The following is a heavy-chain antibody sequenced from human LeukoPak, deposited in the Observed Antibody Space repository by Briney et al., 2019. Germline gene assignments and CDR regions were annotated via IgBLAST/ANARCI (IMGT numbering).Heavy chain of an antibody. CDR1: GGSISSSSYY. D-gene: IGHD2-15*01. V-gene: IGHV4-39*07. CDR3: ATQGVVAAMSFDY. CDR2: IYYSGST. J-gene: IGHJ4*02. Sequence: SETLSLTCTVSGGSISSSSYYWGWIRQPPGKGLEWIGSIYYSGSTYYNPSLKSRVTISVDTSKNQFSLKLSSVTAADTAVYYCATQGVVAAMSFDYWGQGTLVTVSS.